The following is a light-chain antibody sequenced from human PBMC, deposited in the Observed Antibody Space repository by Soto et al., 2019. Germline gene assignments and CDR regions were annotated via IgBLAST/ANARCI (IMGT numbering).Light chain of an antibody. J-gene: IGKJ1*01. CDR2: GAS. CDR3: QQYGSSPTWT. CDR1: QSVSSNY. Sequence: EIVLPQSTGTLSLSPGERATLSCRASQSVSSNYLAWYQQKPGQAPRLLIYGASTRATGIPDRFSGSGSGTDFTLTISRLEPEDSAVYYCQQYGSSPTWTFGQGTKVDIK. V-gene: IGKV3-20*01.